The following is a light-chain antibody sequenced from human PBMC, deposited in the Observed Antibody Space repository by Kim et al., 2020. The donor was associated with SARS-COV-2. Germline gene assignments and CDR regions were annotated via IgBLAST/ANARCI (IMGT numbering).Light chain of an antibody. Sequence: ELTQPPSASGTPGQRVTISCSGSSSNIGSNYVYWYQQLPGTAPKLLIYRNNQRPSGVPDRFSGSKSGTSTSLAISGLRSEDEADYYCAAWDDSLSGPVFGGGTQLTVL. CDR3: AAWDDSLSGPV. V-gene: IGLV1-47*01. CDR1: SSNIGSNY. J-gene: IGLJ3*02. CDR2: RNN.